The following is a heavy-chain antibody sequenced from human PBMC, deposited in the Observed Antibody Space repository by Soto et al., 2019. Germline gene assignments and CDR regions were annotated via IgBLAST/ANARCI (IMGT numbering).Heavy chain of an antibody. Sequence: ASVKVSCKASGYTFTSYGISWVRQAPGQGLEWMGWISAYNGNTNYAQKLQGRVTMTTDTSTSTAYMELRSLRSDDTAVYYCARAVGPTGPAYFDYWGQGTLVPVSS. V-gene: IGHV1-18*01. D-gene: IGHD1-26*01. J-gene: IGHJ4*02. CDR1: GYTFTSYG. CDR2: ISAYNGNT. CDR3: ARAVGPTGPAYFDY.